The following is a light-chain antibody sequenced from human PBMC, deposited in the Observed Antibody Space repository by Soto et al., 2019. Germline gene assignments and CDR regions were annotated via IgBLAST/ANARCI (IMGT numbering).Light chain of an antibody. CDR3: SSYTSSSTLGV. V-gene: IGLV2-14*01. CDR1: SSDVGGYNY. Sequence: QSALTQPASVSGSPGQSITISCTGTSSDVGGYNYVSWYQQHPGKAPKLMIYDVSNRPSGVSNRFSDSKSGNTASLTISGLQAEDEADYYCSSYTSSSTLGVFGTGTQLTVL. J-gene: IGLJ7*01. CDR2: DVS.